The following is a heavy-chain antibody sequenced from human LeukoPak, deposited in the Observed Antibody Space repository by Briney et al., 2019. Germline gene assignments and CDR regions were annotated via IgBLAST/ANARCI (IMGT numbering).Heavy chain of an antibody. CDR1: GFTFSSYG. D-gene: IGHD6-13*01. J-gene: IGHJ4*02. V-gene: IGHV3-30*18. Sequence: GRSLRLSCAASGFTFSSYGMHWDRQAPGKWLEWVAVISYDGSNKYYADSVKGRFTIARDNSKNTLYLQMNSLRAEDTAVYYCAKEGSKSSSLDYWGQGTLVTVSS. CDR2: ISYDGSNK. CDR3: AKEGSKSSSLDY.